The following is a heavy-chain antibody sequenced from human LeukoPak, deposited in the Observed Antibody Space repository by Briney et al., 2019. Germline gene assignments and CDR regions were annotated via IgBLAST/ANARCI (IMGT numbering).Heavy chain of an antibody. V-gene: IGHV4-34*01. CDR1: GGSFSGYY. D-gene: IGHD3-22*01. CDR3: ARGQVYYDSSGPLFDY. CDR2: INHSGST. J-gene: IGHJ4*02. Sequence: SETLSLTCAVYGGSFSGYYWSWIRQPPGKGLEWIGEINHSGSTNYNPSLKSRVTISVDTSKNQFSLKLSSVTAADTAVYYCARGQVYYDSSGPLFDYWGQGTLVTVSS.